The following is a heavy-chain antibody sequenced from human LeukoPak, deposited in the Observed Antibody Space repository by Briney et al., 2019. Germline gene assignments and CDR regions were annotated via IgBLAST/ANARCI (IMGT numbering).Heavy chain of an antibody. CDR1: GGSFSGYY. CDR3: ASLIKGYSSSWSNRGNWFDP. Sequence: SETLSLTCAVYGGSFSGYYWSWIRQPPGKGLEWIGEINHSGSTNYNPSLKSRVTLSVDTSKNQFSLKLSSVTAADTAVYYCASLIKGYSSSWSNRGNWFDPWGQGTLVTVSS. J-gene: IGHJ5*02. CDR2: INHSGST. V-gene: IGHV4-34*01. D-gene: IGHD6-13*01.